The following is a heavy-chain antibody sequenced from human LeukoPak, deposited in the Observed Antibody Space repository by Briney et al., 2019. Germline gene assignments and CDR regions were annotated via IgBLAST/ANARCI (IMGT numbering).Heavy chain of an antibody. Sequence: SETLSLTCAVYGGSFSGYYWSWTRQPAGKGLEWIGRIYTSGSTNYNPSLKSRVTMSVDTSKNQFSLELSSVTAADTAVYYCARIDRVVTAMGYWYFDLWGRGTLVTVSS. CDR1: GGSFSGYY. V-gene: IGHV4-59*10. CDR3: ARIDRVVTAMGYWYFDL. D-gene: IGHD2-21*02. J-gene: IGHJ2*01. CDR2: IYTSGST.